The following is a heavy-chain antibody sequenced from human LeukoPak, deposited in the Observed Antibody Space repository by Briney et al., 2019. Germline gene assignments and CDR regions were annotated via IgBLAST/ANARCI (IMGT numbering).Heavy chain of an antibody. CDR1: GGTFSSYT. CDR2: IIPILGIA. CDR3: ARDIVVVPAATLLGSYNWFDP. D-gene: IGHD2-2*01. V-gene: IGHV1-69*04. Sequence: ASVKVSCKASGGTFSSYTISWVRQAPGQGLEWMGRIIPILGIANYAQKFQGRVTITADKSTSTACMELSSLRSEDTAVYYCARDIVVVPAATLLGSYNWFDPWGQGTLVTVSS. J-gene: IGHJ5*02.